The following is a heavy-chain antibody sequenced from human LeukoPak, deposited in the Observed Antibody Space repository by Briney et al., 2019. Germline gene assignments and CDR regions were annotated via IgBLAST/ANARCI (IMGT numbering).Heavy chain of an antibody. CDR1: GYTFINYG. D-gene: IGHD5-12*01. Sequence: ASVKVSCKASGYTFINYGVTWVRQAPGQGLEWMGWISASNGNTNYAQKLQGRVTMTTETSTSTAYMELRSLRSDDTAVYYCARALSRGYSGYDYGLGYWGQGSLVTVSS. J-gene: IGHJ4*02. CDR2: ISASNGNT. V-gene: IGHV1-18*01. CDR3: ARALSRGYSGYDYGLGY.